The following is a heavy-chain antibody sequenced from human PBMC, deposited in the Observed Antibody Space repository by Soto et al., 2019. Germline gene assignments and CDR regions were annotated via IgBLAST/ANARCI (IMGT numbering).Heavy chain of an antibody. Sequence: GWSLRLSCVGSGFTVSMFAMSLVRQAPGKGLEWISSISGSGGSTYYADSVKGRFTVSRDNSKTTVFLQMNSLRTEDTAVYFCAKERNFWSGTAGLDSWGQGSPVTVSS. D-gene: IGHD3-3*01. CDR2: ISGSGGST. CDR3: AKERNFWSGTAGLDS. J-gene: IGHJ4*02. CDR1: GFTVSMFA. V-gene: IGHV3-23*01.